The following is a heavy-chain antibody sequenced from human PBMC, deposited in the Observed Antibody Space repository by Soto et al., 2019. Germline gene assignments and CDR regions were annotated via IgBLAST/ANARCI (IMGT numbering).Heavy chain of an antibody. Sequence: QVQLVQSGAEVKKPGSSVKVSCKASGGTFSSYTISWVRQAPGQGLEWMGRIIPILGIANYAQKFQGRVTITGDKSTSTGYMELSSLRSEDTAGYYCARQGGSIAVAGTQVVAYWGQGTLVTVSS. V-gene: IGHV1-69*02. J-gene: IGHJ4*02. CDR1: GGTFSSYT. D-gene: IGHD6-19*01. CDR3: ARQGGSIAVAGTQVVAY. CDR2: IIPILGIA.